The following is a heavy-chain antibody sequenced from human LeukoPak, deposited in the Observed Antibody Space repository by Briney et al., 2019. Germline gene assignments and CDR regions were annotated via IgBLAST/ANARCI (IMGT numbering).Heavy chain of an antibody. CDR2: ISLAGQT. Sequence: PSETVSLTCGLSVRFISVTNWGSSVRQPPGQGLEWIGEISLAGQTNYNPSLNGRVTMSLDKSSNQLSLHLTSVTAADTATYFCSREGGTFCPFGYWGQGALVIVSS. V-gene: IGHV4/OR15-8*02. CDR1: VRFISVTNW. J-gene: IGHJ4*02. CDR3: SREGGTFCPFGY. D-gene: IGHD1-26*01.